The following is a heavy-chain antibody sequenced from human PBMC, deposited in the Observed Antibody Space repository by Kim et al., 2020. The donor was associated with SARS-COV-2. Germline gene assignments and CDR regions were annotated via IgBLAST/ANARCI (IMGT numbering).Heavy chain of an antibody. J-gene: IGHJ4*02. Sequence: GGSLRLSCAMSGLTLSDYYMSWIRKAPGKGLECVSYISPSGNNMYYADSVKGRFTISRDNAKNSLYLQMTSLRAEDTAVYYCARTARNLDYWGQGTL. CDR3: ARTARNLDY. CDR2: ISPSGNNM. D-gene: IGHD6-25*01. CDR1: GLTLSDYY. V-gene: IGHV3-11*01.